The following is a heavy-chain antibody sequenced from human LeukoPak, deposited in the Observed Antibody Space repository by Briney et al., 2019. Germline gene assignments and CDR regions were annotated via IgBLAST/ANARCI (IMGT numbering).Heavy chain of an antibody. J-gene: IGHJ5*02. CDR1: GFTFDDYA. V-gene: IGHV3-9*01. CDR2: ISWNSGSI. CDR3: AKDPPRAAWLSAGDNNYGA. Sequence: PGRSLRLSCAASGFTFDDYAMHWVRQAPGKGLEWVSGISWNSGSIGYADSVRGRFTISRDNAKNSLYLQMNSLRAEDTALYYCAKDPPRAAWLSAGDNNYGAWGQGTLVTVSS. D-gene: IGHD4-11*01.